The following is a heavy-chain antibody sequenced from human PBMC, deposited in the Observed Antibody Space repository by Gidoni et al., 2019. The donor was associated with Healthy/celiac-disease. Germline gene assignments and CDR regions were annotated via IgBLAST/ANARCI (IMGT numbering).Heavy chain of an antibody. J-gene: IGHJ6*02. D-gene: IGHD6-13*01. Sequence: EVQLVQSGAEVKKPGESLKISCKGSGYSFTSYWIGWVRQMPGKGLEWMGIIYPGDSDTRYSPSFQGQVTISADKSISTAYLQWSSLKASDTAMYYCARMRIAAAGYYYYYGMDVWGQGTTVTVSS. CDR3: ARMRIAAAGYYYYYGMDV. V-gene: IGHV5-51*01. CDR2: IYPGDSDT. CDR1: GYSFTSYW.